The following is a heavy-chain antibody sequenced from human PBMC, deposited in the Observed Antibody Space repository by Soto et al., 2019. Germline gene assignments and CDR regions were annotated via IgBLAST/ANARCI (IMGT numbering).Heavy chain of an antibody. CDR2: IYYSGST. CDR3: ARDFVSAAVGRFGELSLKNWFDP. J-gene: IGHJ5*02. Sequence: SETLSLTCTVSVGSISSGGYYWSWIRQHPGKGLEWIGYIYYSGSTYYNSSLKSRVTISVDTSKNQFSLKLSSVTAADTAVYYCARDFVSAAVGRFGELSLKNWFDPWGQGTLVTVSS. D-gene: IGHD3-10*01. CDR1: VGSISSGGYY. V-gene: IGHV4-31*03.